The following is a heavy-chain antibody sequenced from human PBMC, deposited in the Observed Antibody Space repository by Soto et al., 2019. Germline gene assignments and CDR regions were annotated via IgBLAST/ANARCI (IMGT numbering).Heavy chain of an antibody. Sequence: PSETLSLTCAVYGGSFSGYYWSWIRQPPGKGLEWIGEINHSGSTNYNPPLKSRVTISVDTSKNQFSLKLSSVTAADTAVYYCARGPYCSSTSCLGGWLDPWGQGTLVTVSS. V-gene: IGHV4-34*01. D-gene: IGHD2-2*01. CDR1: GGSFSGYY. J-gene: IGHJ5*02. CDR3: ARGPYCSSTSCLGGWLDP. CDR2: INHSGST.